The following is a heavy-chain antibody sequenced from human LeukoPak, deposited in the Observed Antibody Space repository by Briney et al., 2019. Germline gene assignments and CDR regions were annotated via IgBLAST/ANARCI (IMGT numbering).Heavy chain of an antibody. CDR3: ARESLVAPWNAFDI. CDR2: IYTSGST. D-gene: IGHD5-12*01. CDR1: GGSISSGSYY. J-gene: IGHJ3*02. Sequence: SQTLSLTCTVSGGSISSGSYYWSWIRQPAGKGLEWIGRIYTSGSTNYNPSLKSRVTISVDTSKNQFSLKLSSVTAADTAVYYCARESLVAPWNAFDIWGQGTMVTVSS. V-gene: IGHV4-61*02.